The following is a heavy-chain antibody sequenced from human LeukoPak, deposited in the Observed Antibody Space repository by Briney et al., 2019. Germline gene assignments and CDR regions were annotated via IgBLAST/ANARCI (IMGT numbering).Heavy chain of an antibody. CDR1: GFTFSTYW. Sequence: PGGSLRLSCAASGFTFSTYWMSWVRQAPGKGLEWVANIKYDGSEKFYVDSVKGRFTISRDNAKNSLYLQMNSLRAEDTAVYYCAVVVAAIIDYWGQGTLVTVSS. V-gene: IGHV3-7*01. D-gene: IGHD2-15*01. CDR3: AVVVAAIIDY. CDR2: IKYDGSEK. J-gene: IGHJ4*02.